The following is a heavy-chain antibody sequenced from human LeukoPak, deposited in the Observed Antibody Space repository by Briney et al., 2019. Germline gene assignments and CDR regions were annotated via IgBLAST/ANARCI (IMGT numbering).Heavy chain of an antibody. CDR1: GFTFSSYW. Sequence: GSLRLSCAASGFTFSSYWMSWVRQAPGKGLEWVANIKQDGSEKYYVDSVKGRFTISRDNAKNSLYLQMNSLRAEDTAVYYRARDSITMVRGVTHYYMDVWGKGTTVTVSS. CDR2: IKQDGSEK. CDR3: ARDSITMVRGVTHYYMDV. J-gene: IGHJ6*03. D-gene: IGHD3-10*01. V-gene: IGHV3-7*01.